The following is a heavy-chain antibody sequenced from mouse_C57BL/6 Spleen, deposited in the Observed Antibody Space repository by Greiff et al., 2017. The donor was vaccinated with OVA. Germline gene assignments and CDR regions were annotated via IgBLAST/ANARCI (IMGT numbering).Heavy chain of an antibody. V-gene: IGHV1-52*01. CDR2: IDPSDSET. D-gene: IGHD1-1*01. CDR3: ACLDYYGSCGGSY. Sequence: QVQLQQPGAELVRPGSSVKLSCKASGYTFTSYWMHWVKQRPIQGLEWIGNIDPSDSETHYNQKFKDKATLTVDKSSSTAYMQLSSLTSEDSAVYYCACLDYYGSCGGSYGGQGTLVTVSA. CDR1: GYTFTSYW. J-gene: IGHJ3*01.